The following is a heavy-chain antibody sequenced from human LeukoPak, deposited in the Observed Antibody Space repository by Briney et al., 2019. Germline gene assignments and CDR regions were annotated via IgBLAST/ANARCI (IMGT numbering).Heavy chain of an antibody. J-gene: IGHJ4*02. CDR2: LGRSGGSK. Sequence: GGSLRLSCVASGFNFDIFAMSWVRQSPGGGLEWVASLGRSGGSKNYADSVKGRFTISRDNSKNTLFLQMNSQRVEDSAIYYCAKGEMATSNWGQGTLVTVSS. D-gene: IGHD5-24*01. CDR1: GFNFDIFA. V-gene: IGHV3-23*01. CDR3: AKGEMATSN.